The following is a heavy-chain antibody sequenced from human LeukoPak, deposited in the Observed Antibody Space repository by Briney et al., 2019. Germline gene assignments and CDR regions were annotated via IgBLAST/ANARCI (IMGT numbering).Heavy chain of an antibody. Sequence: SETLSLTCSVSGASMTAAYWAWIRQPPGKGLEYIGYIFHTGITKSSPSLTGRATLSLDTSKNQFSLKLSSVTAADTAVYYCARGGWGIYDYYYYYGMDVWGQGTTVTVSS. V-gene: IGHV4-59*01. D-gene: IGHD6-13*01. J-gene: IGHJ6*02. CDR3: ARGGWGIYDYYYYYGMDV. CDR1: GASMTAAY. CDR2: IFHTGIT.